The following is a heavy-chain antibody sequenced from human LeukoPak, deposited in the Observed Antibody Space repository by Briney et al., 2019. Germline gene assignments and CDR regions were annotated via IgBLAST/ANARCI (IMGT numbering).Heavy chain of an antibody. J-gene: IGHJ3*02. D-gene: IGHD5-24*01. CDR3: ARMATSRRNAYDI. CDR1: GGSFSGYY. CDR2: INHSGST. V-gene: IGHV4-34*01. Sequence: SETLSLTCAVYGGSFSGYYWSWIRQPPGKGLEWIGEINHSGSTNYNPSLKSRVTISVDTSKNQFSLKLSSVTAADTAVYYCARMATSRRNAYDIWGQGTMVTVSS.